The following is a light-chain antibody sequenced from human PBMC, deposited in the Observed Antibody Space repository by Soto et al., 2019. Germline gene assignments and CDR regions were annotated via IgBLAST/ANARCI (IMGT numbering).Light chain of an antibody. CDR1: SGHSTYI. Sequence: QSVLTQSSSASASLGSSVKLTCTRSSGHSTYIIAWHQQQPGKAPRYLMKLEGSGSYNKGSGIPDRFSGSSSGADRYLTISNLQFEDEADYYCETWDTNVVVFGGGTKLTVL. CDR3: ETWDTNVVV. V-gene: IGLV4-60*02. CDR2: LEGSGSY. J-gene: IGLJ2*01.